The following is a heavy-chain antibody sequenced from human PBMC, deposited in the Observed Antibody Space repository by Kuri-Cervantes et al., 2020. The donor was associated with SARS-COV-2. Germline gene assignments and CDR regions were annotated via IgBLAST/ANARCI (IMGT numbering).Heavy chain of an antibody. J-gene: IGHJ4*02. CDR2: IKQDGSEK. CDR3: VKDRPGSGSFAY. V-gene: IGHV3-7*01. D-gene: IGHD3-10*01. CDR1: GFTFSSYA. Sequence: ETLSLTCAASGFTFSSYAMSWVRQAPGKGLEWVANIKQDGSEKYYVDSVKGRFTISRVNAKDSLYLQMNFLRAEDTAVYYCVKDRPGSGSFAYWGQGTLVTVSS.